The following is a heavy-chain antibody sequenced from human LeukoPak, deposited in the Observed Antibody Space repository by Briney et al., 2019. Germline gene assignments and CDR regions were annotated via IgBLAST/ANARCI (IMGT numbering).Heavy chain of an antibody. V-gene: IGHV3-33*06. Sequence: DSVKGRFTISRDNSKNTLYLQMNSLRAEDSAVYYCAKGGDYSNTFDYWGQGTLVTVSS. D-gene: IGHD4-11*01. J-gene: IGHJ4*02. CDR3: AKGGDYSNTFDY.